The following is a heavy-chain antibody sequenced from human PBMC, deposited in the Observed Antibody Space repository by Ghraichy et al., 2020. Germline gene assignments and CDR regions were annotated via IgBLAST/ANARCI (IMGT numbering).Heavy chain of an antibody. J-gene: IGHJ5*02. CDR2: VYRSGST. D-gene: IGHD6-19*01. CDR3: ARSFSSGYHSNGFDP. CDR1: DGSINSYF. Sequence: GSLRLSCTVSDGSINSYFWSWIRQPPGKGLEWIGYVYRSGSTNYNPSLKSRVTISVDTSKRQFSLRLSSVTAADTAVYYGARSFSSGYHSNGFDPWGQGTRVTVSS. V-gene: IGHV4-59*01.